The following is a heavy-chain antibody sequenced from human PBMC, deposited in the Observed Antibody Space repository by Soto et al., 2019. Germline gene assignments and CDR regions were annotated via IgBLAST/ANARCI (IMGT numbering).Heavy chain of an antibody. Sequence: SGGGVVQPGRSLRLSCVASGFTFSPYGMHWVRQAPGKGLEWVAAISYDGSNKYYADSVKGRFTISRDNSKNTLYLQMNSLRAEDTAVYYCAKDHDAYGDYFVDWGRGSLVTVSS. D-gene: IGHD4-17*01. J-gene: IGHJ4*02. CDR1: GFTFSPYG. CDR2: ISYDGSNK. CDR3: AKDHDAYGDYFVD. V-gene: IGHV3-30*18.